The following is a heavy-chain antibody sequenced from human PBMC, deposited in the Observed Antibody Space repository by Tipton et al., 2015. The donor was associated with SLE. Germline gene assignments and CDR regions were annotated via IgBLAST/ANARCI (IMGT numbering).Heavy chain of an antibody. Sequence: TLSLTCTVSGGSISSHYWSWIRQPPGKGLEWIGYIYYGGSTNYNPSLKSRVTISVDTSKNQFSLKLSSVTAADTAVYYCARNEKQLAFDYWGQGTLVTVSS. V-gene: IGHV4-59*11. J-gene: IGHJ4*02. CDR3: ARNEKQLAFDY. D-gene: IGHD6-13*01. CDR2: IYYGGST. CDR1: GGSISSHY.